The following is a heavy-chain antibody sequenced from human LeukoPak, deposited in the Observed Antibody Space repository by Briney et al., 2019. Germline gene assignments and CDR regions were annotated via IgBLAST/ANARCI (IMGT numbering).Heavy chain of an antibody. CDR2: ISYDGSNK. V-gene: IGHV3-30-3*01. J-gene: IGHJ5*02. CDR3: AREGYSSGWYAGWFDP. Sequence: GGSLRLSCAASGFTFSSYAMHWVRQAPGKGLEWVAVISYDGSNKYYADSVKGRFTISRDNSKNSLYLQMNSLRAEDTAVYYCAREGYSSGWYAGWFDPWGQGTLVTVSS. D-gene: IGHD6-19*01. CDR1: GFTFSSYA.